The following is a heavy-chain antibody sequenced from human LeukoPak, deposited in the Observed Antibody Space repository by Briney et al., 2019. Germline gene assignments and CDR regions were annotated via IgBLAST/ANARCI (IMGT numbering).Heavy chain of an antibody. V-gene: IGHV3-30*03. CDR3: AMHRTTSEDY. D-gene: IGHD1-1*01. CDR2: ISYDGSNK. CDR1: GFTYSSYG. J-gene: IGHJ4*02. Sequence: PGGSLRLSCAASGFTYSSYGMHWVRQAPCKGLEWVAVISYDGSNKYYADSVKGRFTISRDNSKNTLYLQMNSLRAEDTAVYYCAMHRTTSEDYWGQGTLVTVSS.